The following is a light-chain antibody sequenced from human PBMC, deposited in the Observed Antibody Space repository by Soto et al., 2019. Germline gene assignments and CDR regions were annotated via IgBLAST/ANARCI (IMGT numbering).Light chain of an antibody. J-gene: IGKJ4*01. V-gene: IGKV1-9*01. Sequence: DIQLTQSPSFLSASVGDRVTITCRASQGFTNSLAWYQQKPGKAPNLLIYAASTLQGGVQSRFSGSGSRTDFTLTISILQPEDFATYYCQQLTSNPLTFGGGNKVEIK. CDR3: QQLTSNPLT. CDR1: QGFTNS. CDR2: AAS.